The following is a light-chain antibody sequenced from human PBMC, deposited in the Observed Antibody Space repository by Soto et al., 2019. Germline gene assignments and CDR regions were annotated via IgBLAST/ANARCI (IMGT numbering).Light chain of an antibody. J-gene: IGLJ1*01. CDR1: TRDIAGYNY. Sequence: LTQPASVSGSLGQSITISCTGTTRDIAGYNYISWYQHLPGKAPTLMIYEVTNRPSGVSDRFSGSRSGNTASLTISGLQAEDEADYYCSSHTGSLYVFGTGTKVTVL. CDR3: SSHTGSLYV. V-gene: IGLV2-14*01. CDR2: EVT.